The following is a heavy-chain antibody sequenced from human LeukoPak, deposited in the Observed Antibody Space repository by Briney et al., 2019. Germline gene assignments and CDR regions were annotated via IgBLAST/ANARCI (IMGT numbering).Heavy chain of an antibody. V-gene: IGHV3-7*05. CDR2: IKQDGSEK. Sequence: GGSLRLSCAASGFTFSTHWMIWVRQAPGRGLEWVANIKQDGSEKYYVDSVKGRFIISRDNAKNSLYLQMNSLRAEDTAVYYCANALGAHYFDSWGQGTLVTVSS. CDR1: GFTFSTHW. D-gene: IGHD1-26*01. J-gene: IGHJ4*02. CDR3: ANALGAHYFDS.